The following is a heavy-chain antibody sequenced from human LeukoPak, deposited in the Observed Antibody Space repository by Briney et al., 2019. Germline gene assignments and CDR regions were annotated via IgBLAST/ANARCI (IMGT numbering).Heavy chain of an antibody. V-gene: IGHV3-23*01. CDR2: ISGSGGST. CDR3: AKRIQSAMAMGY. D-gene: IGHD5-18*01. Sequence: RGGSLRLSCAASGFTFSNYALSWVRQAPGKGLEWVSDISGSGGSTYYADSVKGRFTISRDNSKNTMYLQMNSLRAEDTAVYYCAKRIQSAMAMGYWGQGTLVTVSS. CDR1: GFTFSNYA. J-gene: IGHJ4*02.